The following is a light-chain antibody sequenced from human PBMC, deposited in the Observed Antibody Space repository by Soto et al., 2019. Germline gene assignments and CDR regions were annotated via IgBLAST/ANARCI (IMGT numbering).Light chain of an antibody. Sequence: EIVLTQSPATLSLSPGERATLSCRASQSVSSYLAWYQQKPGQAPRLLIYDASNRATGIPARFSGSGSGTDFTLTISSLEPEDFAVYYCQQRSNWPRTFGQGTKRESK. CDR3: QQRSNWPRT. CDR1: QSVSSY. V-gene: IGKV3-11*01. CDR2: DAS. J-gene: IGKJ2*01.